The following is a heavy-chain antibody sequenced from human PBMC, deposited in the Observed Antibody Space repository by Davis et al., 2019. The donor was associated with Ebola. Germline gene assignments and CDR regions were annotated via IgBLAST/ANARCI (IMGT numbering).Heavy chain of an antibody. Sequence: GESLKISCAASGFTFSRYWMSWVRQAPGKGLEWVSAISGSGGSTYYADSVKGRFTISRDNSKNTLYLQMDSLRAEDTAVYYCARSAARLDNNWFDSWGQGTLVIV. CDR2: ISGSGGST. V-gene: IGHV3-23*01. J-gene: IGHJ5*01. D-gene: IGHD6-6*01. CDR3: ARSAARLDNNWFDS. CDR1: GFTFSRYW.